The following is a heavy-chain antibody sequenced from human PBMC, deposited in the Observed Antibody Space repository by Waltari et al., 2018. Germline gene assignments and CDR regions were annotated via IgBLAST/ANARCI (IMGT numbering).Heavy chain of an antibody. V-gene: IGHV4-38-2*02. J-gene: IGHJ4*02. CDR2: IDHSGST. D-gene: IGHD3-10*01. Sequence: QVQLQESGPGLVKPSETLSLTCTVSGYSISSGYYWCWIRQPPGKGLEWIGSIDHSGSTYYNPSLKSRVTISVYTSKNQFSLKLSSVTAADTAVYYCARMANYYGSGSYYNLRYFDYWGQGTLVTVSS. CDR3: ARMANYYGSGSYYNLRYFDY. CDR1: GYSISSGYY.